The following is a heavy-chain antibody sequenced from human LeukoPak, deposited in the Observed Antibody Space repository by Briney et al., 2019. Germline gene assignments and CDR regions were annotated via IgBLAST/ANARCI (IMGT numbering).Heavy chain of an antibody. CDR2: FDPEDGET. CDR3: ATEYSSGWYGGFDY. CDR1: GYTLTELS. V-gene: IGHV1-24*01. D-gene: IGHD6-19*01. J-gene: IGHJ4*02. Sequence: ASVKVSCKVSGYTLTELSTHWVRQAPGKGLEWMGGFDPEDGETIYAQKFQGRVTMTEDTSTDTAYMELSSLRSEDTAVYYCATEYSSGWYGGFDYWGQGTLVTVPS.